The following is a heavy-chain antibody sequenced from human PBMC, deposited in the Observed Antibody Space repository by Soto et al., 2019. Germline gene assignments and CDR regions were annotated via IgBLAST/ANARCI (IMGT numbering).Heavy chain of an antibody. CDR2: INAGNGKK. CDR1: GYTFTSYA. V-gene: IGHV1-3*01. J-gene: IGHJ6*02. D-gene: IGHD1-26*01. CDR3: ARESVVGATTGYYYYYGMDV. Sequence: GASVKVSCKASGYTFTSYAMHWVRQAPGQRLEWKGWINAGNGKKKKSQKFQGRVTITRDTSASTAYMELSSLRSEDTAVYYFARESVVGATTGYYYYYGMDVWGQGTTVTVSS.